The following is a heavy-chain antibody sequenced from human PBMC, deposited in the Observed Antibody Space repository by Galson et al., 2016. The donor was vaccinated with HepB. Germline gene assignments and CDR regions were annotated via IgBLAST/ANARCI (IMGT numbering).Heavy chain of an antibody. Sequence: SVKVSCKASGYAFTSYHMHWVRQAPGQGLEWMGIINPSGGSATYAQKFQGRVTMTRDTSTSTVYMELSSLRSEDTAAYYCAAYGASIAATGTGDWYGMDVWGQGITVTVSS. CDR2: INPSGGSA. J-gene: IGHJ6*02. D-gene: IGHD6-13*01. V-gene: IGHV1-46*01. CDR3: AAYGASIAATGTGDWYGMDV. CDR1: GYAFTSYH.